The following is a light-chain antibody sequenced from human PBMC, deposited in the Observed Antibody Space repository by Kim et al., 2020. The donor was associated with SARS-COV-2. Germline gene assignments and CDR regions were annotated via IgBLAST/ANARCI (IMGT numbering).Light chain of an antibody. CDR1: QDIRTS. J-gene: IGKJ4*01. V-gene: IGKV1-27*01. CDR2: DAS. Sequence: ASVGDRVIITCRASQDIRTSLGWYQQRPGEVPRLLIYDASTWHSGVPSRFSGSGSGTDFTLVISGLQPEDAATYYCQKYDNFPLTFGGGTKVDIK. CDR3: QKYDNFPLT.